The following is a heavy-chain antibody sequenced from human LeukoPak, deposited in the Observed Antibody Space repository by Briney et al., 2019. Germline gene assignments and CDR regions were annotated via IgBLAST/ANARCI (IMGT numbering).Heavy chain of an antibody. J-gene: IGHJ5*02. Sequence: PSETLSLTCTVSGGSISRSYWSWLRQPQGKGLEWIGYMYDSGSTFYNPSLKSRVTISVDTSKNQFSLKLSSVTAADTAVYYCARGSGREWFDPWGQGTLVTVSS. V-gene: IGHV4-59*01. CDR3: ARGSGREWFDP. D-gene: IGHD3-10*01. CDR1: GGSISRSY. CDR2: MYDSGST.